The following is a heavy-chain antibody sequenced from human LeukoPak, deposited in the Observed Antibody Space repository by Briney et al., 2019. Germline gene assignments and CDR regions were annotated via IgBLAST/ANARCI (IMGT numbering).Heavy chain of an antibody. CDR1: GGSISSYY. V-gene: IGHV4-59*01. CDR3: ARAIAAAGTYYFDY. CDR2: IYYSGST. J-gene: IGHJ4*02. D-gene: IGHD6-13*01. Sequence: SETLSLTCTVSGGSISSYYWSWIRQPPGKGLEWIGYIYYSGSTNYNPSLKSRVTISVDTSKNQFSLKLSSVTAADTAVYYCARAIAAAGTYYFDYSGQGTLVTVSS.